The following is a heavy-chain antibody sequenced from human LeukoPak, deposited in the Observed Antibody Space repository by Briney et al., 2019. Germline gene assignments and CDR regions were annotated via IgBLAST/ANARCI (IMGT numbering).Heavy chain of an antibody. CDR3: ARGWAATYYYYGMDV. CDR1: GFTFSSYW. V-gene: IGHV3-7*01. CDR2: IKQDGSEK. D-gene: IGHD2-15*01. Sequence: GGSLRLSCAASGFTFSSYWMSWVRQAPGKGLEWVANIKQDGSEKYYEDSVKGRFTISRDNAKNSLYLQMNSLRAEDTAVYYCARGWAATYYYYGMDVWGQGTTVTVSS. J-gene: IGHJ6*02.